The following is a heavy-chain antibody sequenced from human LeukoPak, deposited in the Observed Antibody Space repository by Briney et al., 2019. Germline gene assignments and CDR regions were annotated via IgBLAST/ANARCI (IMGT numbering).Heavy chain of an antibody. CDR3: ARSIGLTGGGVDV. Sequence: PGGSLRLSRAASGFTFSDYNMNWVRQAPGKGLEWVSYITDSGNTIHYADSVKGRLTISRDNAKNSLYLQMNRLRAEDTAVYYCARSIGLTGGGVDVWGQGTTVTVSS. CDR2: ITDSGNTI. V-gene: IGHV3-11*01. J-gene: IGHJ6*02. D-gene: IGHD3-9*01. CDR1: GFTFSDYN.